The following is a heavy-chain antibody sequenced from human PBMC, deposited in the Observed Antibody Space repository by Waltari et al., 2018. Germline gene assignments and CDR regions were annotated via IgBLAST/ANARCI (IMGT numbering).Heavy chain of an antibody. CDR2: IYHSGST. CDR3: ARSMVVTQDAFDI. Sequence: QLQLQESGSGLVKPSQTLSLTCAVSGGSISSGGYSWSWIRQPPGKGLEWIGYIYHSGSTYYNPSLKSRVTISVDRSKNQFSLKLSSVTAADTAVYYRARSMVVTQDAFDIWGQGTMVTVSS. V-gene: IGHV4-30-2*01. CDR1: GGSISSGGYS. D-gene: IGHD2-21*02. J-gene: IGHJ3*02.